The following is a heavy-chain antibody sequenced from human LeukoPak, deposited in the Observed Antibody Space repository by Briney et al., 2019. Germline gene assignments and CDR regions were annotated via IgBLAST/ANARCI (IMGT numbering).Heavy chain of an antibody. J-gene: IGHJ4*02. CDR2: IRNDGHDT. CDR1: GFAFSSYW. D-gene: IGHD6-19*01. CDR3: ARDPSNGWLNLDF. V-gene: IGHV3-74*01. Sequence: GGSLRLSCAASGFAFSSYWMHWVRQAPGQGLVWVSRIRNDGHDTSYADSVKGRFTISRDNAKNTVYLQMNSLGAEDMAVYYCARDPSNGWLNLDFWGQGILVTVSS.